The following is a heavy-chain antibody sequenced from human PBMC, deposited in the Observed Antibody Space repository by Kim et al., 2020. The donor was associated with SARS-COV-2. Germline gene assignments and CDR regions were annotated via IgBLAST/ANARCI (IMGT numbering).Heavy chain of an antibody. CDR2: INHSGST. CDR3: ARGKRYCSSTSCPRVDY. CDR1: GGSFSGYY. V-gene: IGHV4-34*01. J-gene: IGHJ4*02. Sequence: SETLSLTCAVYGGSFSGYYWSWIRQPPGKGLEWIGEINHSGSTNYNPSLKSRVTISVDTSKNQFSLKLSSVTAADTAVYYCARGKRYCSSTSCPRVDYWGQGTLVTVSS. D-gene: IGHD2-2*01.